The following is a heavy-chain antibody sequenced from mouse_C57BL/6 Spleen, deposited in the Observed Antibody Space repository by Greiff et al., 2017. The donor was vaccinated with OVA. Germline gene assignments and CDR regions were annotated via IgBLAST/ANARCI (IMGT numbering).Heavy chain of an antibody. CDR3: ARRSNYEAYYAMDY. V-gene: IGHV5-17*01. Sequence: EVHLVESGGGLVKPGGSLKLSCAASGFTFSDYGMHWVRQAPEKGLEWVAYISSGSSTIYYADTVNGRFTISRDNAKNTLFLQMTSLRSEDTAMYYCARRSNYEAYYAMDYWGQGTSVTVSS. J-gene: IGHJ4*01. D-gene: IGHD2-5*01. CDR2: ISSGSSTI. CDR1: GFTFSDYG.